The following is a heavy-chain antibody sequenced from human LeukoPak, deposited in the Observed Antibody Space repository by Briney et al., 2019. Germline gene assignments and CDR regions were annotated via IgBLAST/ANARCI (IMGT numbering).Heavy chain of an antibody. Sequence: SETLSLTCTVSGGSISSYSWTWIRQPPGKRLEWIRYIYYTGSTNYNPSLKSRVTISVDASKNQFSLKLSSVTAADTAVYYCARASDGSGSYFGWFDPWGQGTLVTVSS. CDR3: ARASDGSGSYFGWFDP. V-gene: IGHV4-59*01. D-gene: IGHD3-10*01. CDR1: GGSISSYS. J-gene: IGHJ5*02. CDR2: IYYTGST.